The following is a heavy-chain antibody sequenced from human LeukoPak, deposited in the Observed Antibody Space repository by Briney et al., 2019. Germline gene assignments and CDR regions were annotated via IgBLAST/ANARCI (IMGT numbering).Heavy chain of an antibody. J-gene: IGHJ4*02. V-gene: IGHV3-74*01. D-gene: IGHD3-3*01. CDR1: GFTFSSHW. Sequence: GGSLRLSCAASGFTFSSHWMHWVRQAPGKGLVWVSRINTDGSSTSYADSVKGRFTISRDNAKNTLYLQMNSLRAEDTAVYYCARIYYDFWSGYFIDYWGQGTLVTVSS. CDR3: ARIYYDFWSGYFIDY. CDR2: INTDGSST.